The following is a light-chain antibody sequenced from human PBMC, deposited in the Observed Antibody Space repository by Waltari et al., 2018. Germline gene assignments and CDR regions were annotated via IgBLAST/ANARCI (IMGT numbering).Light chain of an antibody. V-gene: IGKV3-20*01. J-gene: IGKJ1*01. CDR2: DAS. CDR1: QSVYTK. CDR3: YQHSESPRT. Sequence: EIVLTQSPGTLSSTPGERATLSCRASQSVYTKLAWYQQRRGQAPRLLIYDASTRADDISDKFTGSGFGTDFTLTISSLDPEDFALYFCYQHSESPRTFGQGTRVEIK.